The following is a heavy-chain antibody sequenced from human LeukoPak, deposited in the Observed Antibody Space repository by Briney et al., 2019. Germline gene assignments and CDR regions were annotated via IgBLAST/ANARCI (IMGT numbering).Heavy chain of an antibody. J-gene: IGHJ3*02. D-gene: IGHD2-21*01. Sequence: PGGSLRLSCAASGFTFSNAWMSWVRQAPGKGLEWVGRNKSKTDGGPTDYAAPVKGRFTISRDDSKNTLYLQMNSLKTEDTAVYYCTTDPYCGGDCYPLGAFDIWGQGTMVTVSS. CDR3: TTDPYCGGDCYPLGAFDI. V-gene: IGHV3-15*01. CDR2: NKSKTDGGPT. CDR1: GFTFSNAW.